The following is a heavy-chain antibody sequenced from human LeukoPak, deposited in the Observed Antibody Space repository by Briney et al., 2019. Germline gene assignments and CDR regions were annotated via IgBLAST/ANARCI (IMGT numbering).Heavy chain of an antibody. Sequence: SETLSLTYTVSGGSISTYYWSWIRQPPGKGLEWIGYISYTVTSNYNPSLKSRVIISVDTSKNQFSLKLSSVTAADTAVYYCARVGDWNDLVYWGQGTLVTVSS. CDR2: ISYTVTS. D-gene: IGHD1-1*01. J-gene: IGHJ4*02. CDR1: GGSISTYY. V-gene: IGHV4-59*01. CDR3: ARVGDWNDLVY.